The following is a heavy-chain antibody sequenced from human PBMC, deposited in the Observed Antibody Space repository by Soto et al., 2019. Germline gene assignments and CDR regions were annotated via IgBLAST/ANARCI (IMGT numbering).Heavy chain of an antibody. J-gene: IGHJ4*02. V-gene: IGHV3-21*01. CDR2: ISSSSSYI. CDR1: GFTFSSYS. CDR3: ATGEYYYDSSGYYYC. D-gene: IGHD3-22*01. Sequence: GGSLRLSCAASGFTFSSYSMNWVRQDPGKGLEWVSSISSSSSYIYYADSVKGRFTISRDNAKNSLYLQMNSLRAEDTAVYYCATGEYYYDSSGYYYCWGQGTLVTVSS.